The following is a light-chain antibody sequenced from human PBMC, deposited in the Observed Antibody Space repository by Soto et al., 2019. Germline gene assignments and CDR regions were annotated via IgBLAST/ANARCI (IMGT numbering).Light chain of an antibody. CDR2: DVT. Sequence: QSALTQPASLSGSCGQSITLSCTGTSGDVGAYNHVSWYQQHPGKAPKLIIYDVTNRPSGVSYRFSGSKSGNTASLTISGLQAEDEDDYYCSSYTNNNHVAVVFGGGTKVTVL. CDR3: SSYTNNNHVAVV. V-gene: IGLV2-14*01. J-gene: IGLJ2*01. CDR1: SGDVGAYNH.